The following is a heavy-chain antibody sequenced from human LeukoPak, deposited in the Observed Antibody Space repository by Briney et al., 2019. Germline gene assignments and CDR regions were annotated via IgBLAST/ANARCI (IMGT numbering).Heavy chain of an antibody. Sequence: SVKVSCKASGGTFSSYAISWVRQAPGQGLEWMGGIIPIFGTANYAQKFQGRVTITTDESTSTAYMELSSLRSEDTAVYYCARSYYYDSSGYSLYAFDIWGQGTMVTVSS. CDR3: ARSYYYDSSGYSLYAFDI. CDR2: IIPIFGTA. CDR1: GGTFSSYA. J-gene: IGHJ3*02. D-gene: IGHD3-22*01. V-gene: IGHV1-69*05.